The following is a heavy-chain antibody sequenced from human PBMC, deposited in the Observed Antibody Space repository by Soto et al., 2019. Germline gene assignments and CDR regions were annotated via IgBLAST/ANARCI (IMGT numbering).Heavy chain of an antibody. CDR2: IIPILGIA. CDR3: ARDSPDSSGYYPIDYYYGMDV. J-gene: IGHJ6*02. CDR1: GGTFSSYT. D-gene: IGHD3-22*01. Sequence: QVQLVQSGAAVKKPGSSVKVSCKASGGTFSSYTISWVRQAPGQGLEWMGRIIPILGIANYAQKFQGRVTITADKSTSTAYMELSSLRSEDTAVYYCARDSPDSSGYYPIDYYYGMDVWGQGTTVTVSS. V-gene: IGHV1-69*08.